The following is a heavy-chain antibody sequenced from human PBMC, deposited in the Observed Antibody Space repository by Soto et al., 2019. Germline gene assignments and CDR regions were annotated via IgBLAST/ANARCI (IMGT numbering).Heavy chain of an antibody. CDR2: IRGSVGST. CDR1: EFTFSSSA. Sequence: EVQLLESGGGLVQPGGSLRLSCAASEFTFSSSAMGWVRQAPGKGLEWVSGIRGSVGSTYYADSVEGRFTISRDNSKTTLYLQMNSLRAEDTAVYYCAKDFYGDYPDYFGSWGQGTRVTVSS. V-gene: IGHV3-23*01. CDR3: AKDFYGDYPDYFGS. J-gene: IGHJ4*02. D-gene: IGHD4-17*01.